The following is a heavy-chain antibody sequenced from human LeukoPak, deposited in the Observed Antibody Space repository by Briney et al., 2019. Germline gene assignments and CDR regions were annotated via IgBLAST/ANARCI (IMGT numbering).Heavy chain of an antibody. D-gene: IGHD1-26*01. CDR2: ISDDSNYI. CDR3: SSRRGSNRPFDY. CDR1: GFTFSTYS. V-gene: IGHV3-21*01. Sequence: GGSLRLSCAASGFTFSTYSGNWIRQAPGKGLEWVSSISDDSNYIFYVDSVKGRFTISRDIHKNPQYLQMNRLITEDSAVSFCSSRRGSNRPFDYWGQGTLVTVSS. J-gene: IGHJ4*02.